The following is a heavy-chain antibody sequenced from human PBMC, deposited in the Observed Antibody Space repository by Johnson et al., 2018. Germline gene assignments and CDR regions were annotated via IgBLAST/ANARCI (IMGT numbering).Heavy chain of an antibody. CDR2: IIPIFDTA. CDR1: GGTFSSYA. Sequence: QVQLVQSGAEVKKXGSSXKVXCTASGGTFSSYAISWVRQAAGQGLEWMGGIIPIFDTATYAQKFQGRVTMTEDTSTETAYMVLSSLRSEDPAVYYCATPELHEALHVWGQGTIVTVSS. D-gene: IGHD1-14*01. J-gene: IGHJ3*01. V-gene: IGHV1-69*06. CDR3: ATPELHEALHV.